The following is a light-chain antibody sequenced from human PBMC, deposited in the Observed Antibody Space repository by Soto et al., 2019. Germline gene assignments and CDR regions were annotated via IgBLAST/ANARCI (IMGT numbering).Light chain of an antibody. CDR3: QSYDTSLSAWV. J-gene: IGLJ3*02. Sequence: QAVVTQPPSVSGAPGQRLTISCTGGSSNIGAGYDVHWFQQFPGTAPKLLIYANNNRPSGVPDRFSGSKSGTSASLAITGLQADDESDYYCQSYDTSLSAWVFGGGTKLTVL. V-gene: IGLV1-40*01. CDR1: SSNIGAGYD. CDR2: ANN.